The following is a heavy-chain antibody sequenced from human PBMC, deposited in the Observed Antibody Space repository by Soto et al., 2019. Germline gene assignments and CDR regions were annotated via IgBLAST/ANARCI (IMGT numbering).Heavy chain of an antibody. CDR3: ARVVGGIPVAGSWNWFDP. D-gene: IGHD6-19*01. CDR1: GYTFTSYA. J-gene: IGHJ5*02. Sequence: QVQLVQSGTEVKKPGASVKVSCKASGYTFTSYALSWVRHAPGQGLEWMGWISTYNGNTNYAQNLQGRVTMTTDISTTTAYMELRSLRSDDTAVYYCARVVGGIPVAGSWNWFDPWGQGTLVTVSS. CDR2: ISTYNGNT. V-gene: IGHV1-18*04.